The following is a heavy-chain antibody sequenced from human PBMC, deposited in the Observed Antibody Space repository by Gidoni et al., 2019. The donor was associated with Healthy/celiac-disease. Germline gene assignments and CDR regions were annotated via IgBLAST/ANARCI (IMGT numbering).Heavy chain of an antibody. J-gene: IGHJ5*02. V-gene: IGHV3-53*04. CDR2: IYSGGST. CDR3: ARAYYDSSGPYNWLDP. D-gene: IGHD3-22*01. Sequence: EVQLVESGGGLVQPGGSLRLSCAASGFTVSSNYMSWVRQAPGKGLEWVSVIYSGGSTYYADSVKGRFTISRHNSKNTLYLQMNSLRAEDTAVYYCARAYYDSSGPYNWLDPWGQGTLVTVSS. CDR1: GFTVSSNY.